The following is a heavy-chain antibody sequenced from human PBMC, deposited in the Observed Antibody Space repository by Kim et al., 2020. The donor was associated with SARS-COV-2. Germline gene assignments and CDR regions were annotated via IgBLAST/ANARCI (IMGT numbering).Heavy chain of an antibody. CDR2: ISSSSSYI. Sequence: GGSLRLSCAASGFTFSSYSMNWVRQAPGKGLEWVSSISSSSSYIYYADSVKGRFTISRDNAKNSLYLQMNSLRAEDTAVYYCASRLTYSHDAFDIWGQGTMVTVSS. D-gene: IGHD2-21*01. V-gene: IGHV3-21*01. CDR1: GFTFSSYS. CDR3: ASRLTYSHDAFDI. J-gene: IGHJ3*02.